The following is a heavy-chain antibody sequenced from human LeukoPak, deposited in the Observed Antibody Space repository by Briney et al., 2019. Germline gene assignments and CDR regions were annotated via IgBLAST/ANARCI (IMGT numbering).Heavy chain of an antibody. CDR2: IRFDGTVA. CDR1: GFTFRTPA. D-gene: IGHD2-15*01. V-gene: IGHV3-30*02. CDR3: AKGVGYCSGGSCQQFDY. Sequence: PGGSLRLSCAASGFTFRTPAMNWVRQAPGKGLEWVAFIRFDGTVAEYGDSVKGRFTISRDNSKNTLYLQMNSLRAEDTAVYYCAKGVGYCSGGSCQQFDYWGQGTLVTVSS. J-gene: IGHJ4*02.